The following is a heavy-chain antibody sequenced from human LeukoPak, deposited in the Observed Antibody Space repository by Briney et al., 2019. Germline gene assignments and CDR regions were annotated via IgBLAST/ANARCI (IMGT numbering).Heavy chain of an antibody. CDR2: IIPIFGTA. Sequence: ASVKVSCKASGGTFSSYAISWVRQAPGQGLEWMGGIIPIFGTANYAQKFQGRVTITADESTSTAYMELSSLRSEDTAVYYCARGQGYYTMVRVSGDYWGQGTLVTVSS. V-gene: IGHV1-69*01. J-gene: IGHJ4*02. CDR1: GGTFSSYA. D-gene: IGHD3-10*01. CDR3: ARGQGYYTMVRVSGDY.